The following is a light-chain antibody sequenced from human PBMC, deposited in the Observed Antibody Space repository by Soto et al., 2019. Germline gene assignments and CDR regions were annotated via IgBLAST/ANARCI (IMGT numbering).Light chain of an antibody. J-gene: IGLJ2*01. CDR1: SGHSSYA. V-gene: IGLV4-69*01. Sequence: QLVLTQSPSASASLGASVKLTCTLSSGHSSYAIAWHQQQAEKGPRYLMKLKSDGSHSKGDGIPDRFSGSSSGAERYLTISSLQSEDEADYYCQTWGTGIHVVFGGGTQLTVL. CDR3: QTWGTGIHVV. CDR2: LKSDGSH.